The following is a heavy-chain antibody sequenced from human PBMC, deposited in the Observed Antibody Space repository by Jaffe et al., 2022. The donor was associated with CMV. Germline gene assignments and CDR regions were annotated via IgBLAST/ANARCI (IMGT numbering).Heavy chain of an antibody. D-gene: IGHD1-26*01. CDR1: GYTFTSYD. CDR2: MNPNSGNT. J-gene: IGHJ6*02. Sequence: QVQLVQSGAEVKKPGASVKVSCKASGYTFTSYDINWVRQATGQGLEWMGWMNPNSGNTGYAQKFQGRVTMTRNTSISTAYMELSSLRSEDTAVYYCARSTDRVGYYYYGMDVWGQGTTVTVSS. CDR3: ARSTDRVGYYYYGMDV. V-gene: IGHV1-8*01.